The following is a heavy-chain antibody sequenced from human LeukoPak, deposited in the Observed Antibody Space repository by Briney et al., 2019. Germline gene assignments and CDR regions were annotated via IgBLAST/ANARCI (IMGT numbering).Heavy chain of an antibody. CDR1: GFTFSTYA. CDR3: AKVRSDYGGKGAFDY. D-gene: IGHD4-23*01. J-gene: IGHJ4*02. CDR2: ISGSGGST. Sequence: GKSLRLSCAASGFTFSTYAMSWVRQAPGKGLEWVSISGSGGSTYYADSVKGRFTISRDNSKNTLFLQMNSLRAEDTAVYYCAKVRSDYGGKGAFDYWGQGTLVTVSS. V-gene: IGHV3-23*01.